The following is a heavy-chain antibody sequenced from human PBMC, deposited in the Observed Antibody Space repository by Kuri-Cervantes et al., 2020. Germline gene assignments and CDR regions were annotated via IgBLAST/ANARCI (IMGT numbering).Heavy chain of an antibody. J-gene: IGHJ5*01. V-gene: IGHV3-74*01. CDR3: ANRKNWGPFDS. CDR2: INSDGSST. Sequence: ETLSLTCAASGFTFSSYWMHWVRQAPGKGLVWVSRINSDGSSTSYADSVKGRFTISRDSSKNTLFLQMDSLRADDTAVYYCANRKNWGPFDSWGQGTLVTVSS. D-gene: IGHD7-27*01. CDR1: GFTFSSYW.